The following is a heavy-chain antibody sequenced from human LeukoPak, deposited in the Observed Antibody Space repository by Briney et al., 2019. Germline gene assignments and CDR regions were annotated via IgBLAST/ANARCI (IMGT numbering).Heavy chain of an antibody. D-gene: IGHD3-10*01. Sequence: ASVKVSCKASGYTFISYDINWVRQATGQGLEWMGWMNPNSGNTGYAQKFQGRVTMTRDTSISTAYMELSSLRSEDTAVYYCAREESRGSITTFHDAFHMWGQGTMVTVSS. V-gene: IGHV1-8*01. CDR3: AREESRGSITTFHDAFHM. CDR1: GYTFISYD. CDR2: MNPNSGNT. J-gene: IGHJ3*02.